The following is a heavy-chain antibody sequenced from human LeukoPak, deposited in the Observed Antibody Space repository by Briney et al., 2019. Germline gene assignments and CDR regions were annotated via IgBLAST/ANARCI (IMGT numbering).Heavy chain of an antibody. J-gene: IGHJ4*02. CDR3: ARGPTGVFDY. CDR1: GGSVSSGSYY. Sequence: SETLSLTCTVSGGSVSSGSYYWSWIRQPPGKGLEWIGYIYYSGSTNYNPSLKSRVTISVDTSKNQFSLKLSSVTAADTAVYYCARGPTGVFDYWGQGTLVTVSS. V-gene: IGHV4-61*01. D-gene: IGHD7-27*01. CDR2: IYYSGST.